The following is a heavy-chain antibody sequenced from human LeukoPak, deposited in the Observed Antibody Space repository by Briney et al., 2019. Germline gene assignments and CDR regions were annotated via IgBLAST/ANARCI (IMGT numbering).Heavy chain of an antibody. CDR1: GFTFSSYG. J-gene: IGHJ4*02. D-gene: IGHD3-9*01. Sequence: PGGSLRLSCACSGFTFSSYGMHWVRQAPGKGLEWVAVTSYDGSNKYYADSVKGRFTISRDNSKNTLYLQMNSLRAEDTAVYYCAKGRYYDILTGPVRNWGQGTLVTVSS. CDR3: AKGRYYDILTGPVRN. CDR2: TSYDGSNK. V-gene: IGHV3-30*18.